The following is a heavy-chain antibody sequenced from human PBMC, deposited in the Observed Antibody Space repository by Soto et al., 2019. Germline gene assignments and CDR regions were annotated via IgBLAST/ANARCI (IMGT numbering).Heavy chain of an antibody. Sequence: GASVKVSCKASGYTFTSYGISWVRQAPGQGLERMGWISAYNGNTNYAQKLQGRVTMTTDTSTSTAYMELRSLRSDDTAVYYCARSIRYFDWSYIGNAFDIWGQGTMVTLS. V-gene: IGHV1-18*01. J-gene: IGHJ3*02. CDR2: ISAYNGNT. D-gene: IGHD3-9*01. CDR3: ARSIRYFDWSYIGNAFDI. CDR1: GYTFTSYG.